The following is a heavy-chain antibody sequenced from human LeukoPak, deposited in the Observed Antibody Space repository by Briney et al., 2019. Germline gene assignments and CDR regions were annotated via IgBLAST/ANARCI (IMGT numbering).Heavy chain of an antibody. V-gene: IGHV3-49*03. CDR3: AACKGIVVDLFPAY. J-gene: IGHJ4*02. Sequence: GGSLRLSCAASGFTFGDYGLNWFRQAPGKGLEWVGFIRSTAFGGTTQYAASVKGRFTISRDDSKSTAYLQMNSLRAEDTAVYYCAACKGIVVDLFPAYWGQGTLVTVSS. CDR2: IRSTAFGGTT. D-gene: IGHD3-22*01. CDR1: GFTFGDYG.